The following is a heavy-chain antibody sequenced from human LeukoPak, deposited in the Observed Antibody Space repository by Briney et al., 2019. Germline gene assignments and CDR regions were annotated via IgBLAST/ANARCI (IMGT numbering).Heavy chain of an antibody. CDR1: GGSSSSNY. J-gene: IGHJ4*02. D-gene: IGHD6-13*01. V-gene: IGHV4-59*12. Sequence: SETLSLTCTVSGGSSSSNYWSWIRQPPGKGLEWIGYIYYSGSTNYNPSLKSRVTISVDTSKNQFSLKLSSVTAADTAVYYCARDPYSSSWYHSDYWGQGTLVTVSS. CDR2: IYYSGST. CDR3: ARDPYSSSWYHSDY.